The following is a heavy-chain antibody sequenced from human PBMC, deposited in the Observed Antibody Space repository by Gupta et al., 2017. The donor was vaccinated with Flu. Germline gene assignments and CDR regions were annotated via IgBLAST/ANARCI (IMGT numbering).Heavy chain of an antibody. J-gene: IGHJ3*02. V-gene: IGHV3-21*01. D-gene: IGHD2-2*01. Sequence: YSMNWVRQAPGKGLEWVAAISSRSEYIYYGDSVKGRFTISRDNAKNSVYLQMNSLRAEDTAVYYCARDLDCTVTTCWGGDDGFDIWGQGTMVTVSS. CDR2: ISSRSEYI. CDR1: YS. CDR3: ARDLDCTVTTCWGGDDGFDI.